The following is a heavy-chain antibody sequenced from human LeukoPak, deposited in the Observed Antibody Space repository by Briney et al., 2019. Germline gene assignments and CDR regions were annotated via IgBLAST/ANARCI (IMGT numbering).Heavy chain of an antibody. Sequence: PSETLSLTCTVSGGSISSYYWSWIRQPPGKGLEGIGYIYYSGSTNYNPSLKRRVSISVDTSKNQFSLKLSSVTAADTAVYYCARVGIDSGYDYGYYYYYMDVWGKGTTVTVSS. J-gene: IGHJ6*03. CDR2: IYYSGST. D-gene: IGHD5-12*01. CDR3: ARVGIDSGYDYGYYYYYMDV. V-gene: IGHV4-59*01. CDR1: GGSISSYY.